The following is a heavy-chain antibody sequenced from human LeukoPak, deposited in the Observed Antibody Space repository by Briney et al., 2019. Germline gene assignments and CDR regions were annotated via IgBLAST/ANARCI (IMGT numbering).Heavy chain of an antibody. J-gene: IGHJ5*02. Sequence: EASVKVSCKASGYTFTSYAMNWVRQAPGQGLEWMGWINTNTGNPTYAQGFTGRFVFSLDTSVSTAYLQISSLKAEDTAVYYCAREVRGYCSSTSCFNWFDPWGQGTLVTVSS. V-gene: IGHV7-4-1*02. D-gene: IGHD2-2*03. CDR2: INTNTGNP. CDR3: AREVRGYCSSTSCFNWFDP. CDR1: GYTFTSYA.